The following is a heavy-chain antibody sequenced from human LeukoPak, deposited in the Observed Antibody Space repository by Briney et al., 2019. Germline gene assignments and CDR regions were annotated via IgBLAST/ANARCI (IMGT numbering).Heavy chain of an antibody. J-gene: IGHJ3*02. CDR2: ISGSGGNT. CDR3: AKPARTDAFDI. CDR1: GFTFNKFA. Sequence: GGSLRLSCAGSGFTFNKFAMSWVRQAPGKGLEWVSSISGSGGNTYYADSVKGRFTISRDNSKNTLYLQMNSLRAEDTAVYYCAKPARTDAFDIWGQGTMITVSS. D-gene: IGHD1-14*01. V-gene: IGHV3-23*01.